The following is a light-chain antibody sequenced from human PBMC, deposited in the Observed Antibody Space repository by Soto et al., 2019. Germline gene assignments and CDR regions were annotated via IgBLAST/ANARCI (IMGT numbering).Light chain of an antibody. Sequence: EIVMTQSPATLSVSPGERATLSCRASQSVSSNLAWYQQKPCQAPRLLIYGASTRATGIPARFSGSGYGTEFTLTISSLQSEDFAVYYCQQYNNWLWTFGQGTKVEIK. J-gene: IGKJ1*01. CDR2: GAS. CDR3: QQYNNWLWT. CDR1: QSVSSN. V-gene: IGKV3-15*01.